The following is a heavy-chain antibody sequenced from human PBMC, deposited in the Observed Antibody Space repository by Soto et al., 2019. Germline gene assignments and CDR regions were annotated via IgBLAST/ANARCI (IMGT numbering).Heavy chain of an antibody. D-gene: IGHD2-2*01. Sequence: ASVKVSCKASGYTFTSYGISWVRQAPGQGLEWMGWISAYNGNTNYAQKLQGRVTMTTDTSTSTAYMELRSLRSDDTAVYYCARGEYQLLFHYYYGMDVWGQGTTVTVSS. CDR3: ARGEYQLLFHYYYGMDV. V-gene: IGHV1-18*01. CDR2: ISAYNGNT. J-gene: IGHJ6*02. CDR1: GYTFTSYG.